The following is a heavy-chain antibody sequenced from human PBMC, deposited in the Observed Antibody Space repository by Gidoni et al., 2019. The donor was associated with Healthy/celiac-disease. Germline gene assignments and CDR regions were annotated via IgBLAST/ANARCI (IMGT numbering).Heavy chain of an antibody. V-gene: IGHV3-33*01. CDR2: IWYDGSNK. CDR1: GVHFSSHG. CDR3: AREPFSSTNLRYYYYGMDV. Sequence: QVQLVESGGGVVQPGRSLRLSCAASGVHFSSHGMHWVRQATGKGLECVTVIWYDGSNKYYADSVKGRFTISRDNSKNTLYLQMNSLRAEDTAVYYCAREPFSSTNLRYYYYGMDVWGQGTTVTVSS. J-gene: IGHJ6*02. D-gene: IGHD2-2*01.